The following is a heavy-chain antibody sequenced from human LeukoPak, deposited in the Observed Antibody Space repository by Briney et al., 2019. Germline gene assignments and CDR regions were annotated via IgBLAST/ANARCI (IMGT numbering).Heavy chain of an antibody. J-gene: IGHJ4*02. CDR1: GYTFTGYY. D-gene: IGHD3-10*01. CDR2: INPNSGGT. CDR3: AKASVWTMVRIVSYFDE. Sequence: GASVKVSCKASGYTFTGYYMHWVRQAPGQGLEWMGWINPNSGGTNYAQKFQGRVTMTRDTSISTAYMELSSLRAEDTAVYYCAKASVWTMVRIVSYFDEWGQGIQVTVSS. V-gene: IGHV1-2*02.